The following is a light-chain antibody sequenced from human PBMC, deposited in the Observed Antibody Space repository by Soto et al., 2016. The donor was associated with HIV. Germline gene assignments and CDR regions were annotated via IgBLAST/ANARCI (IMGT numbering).Light chain of an antibody. CDR1: NIGSKG. V-gene: IGLV3-21*02. J-gene: IGLJ1*01. CDR2: DDS. Sequence: SYELIQPPSVSVAPGETARITCGGNNIGSKGVHWYQQKPGQAPILVVYDDSDRPSGIPERFSGSNSGDTATLTISRVAAGDEADYYCQVWDSSGGRGVFGTGTKVTVL. CDR3: QVWDSSGGRGV.